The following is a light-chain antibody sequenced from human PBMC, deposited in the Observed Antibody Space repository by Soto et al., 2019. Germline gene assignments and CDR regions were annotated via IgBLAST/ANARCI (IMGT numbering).Light chain of an antibody. CDR2: SNN. CDR1: RSNIGSNT. J-gene: IGLJ2*01. V-gene: IGLV1-44*01. CDR3: AAWDDSLNGVV. Sequence: QSVLTQPPSASGTPGQRVTISCSGSRSNIGSNTVNWYQQLPGTAPKRLIYSNNQRPSGAPDRFSGSKSGTSASLAISGLQSEDEADYYCAAWDDSLNGVVFGGGTKVTVL.